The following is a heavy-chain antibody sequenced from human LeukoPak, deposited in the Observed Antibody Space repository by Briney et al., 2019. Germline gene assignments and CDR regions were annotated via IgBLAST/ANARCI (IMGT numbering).Heavy chain of an antibody. CDR1: GDSVSSNSAA. CDR2: TYYRSKWYN. D-gene: IGHD2-15*01. V-gene: IGHV6-1*01. J-gene: IGHJ5*02. CDR3: ARESICSGGSCRWFDP. Sequence: SQTLSLTCAISGDSVSSNSAAWNWIRQSPSRGLEWLVRTYYRSKWYNDYAVSVKSRITINPDTSKNQFSLQLNSVTPEDTAVYYCARESICSGGSCRWFDPWGQGTLVTVSS.